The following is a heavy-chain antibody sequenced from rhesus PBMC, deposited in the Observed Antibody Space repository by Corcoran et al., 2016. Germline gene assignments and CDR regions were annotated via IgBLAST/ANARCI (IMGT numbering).Heavy chain of an antibody. CDR3: ARGYDFDY. CDR2: IYGSSGST. V-gene: IGHV4-76*01. D-gene: IGHD3-9*01. J-gene: IGHJ4*01. CDR1: GGSISSGYD. Sequence: QVQLQESGPGVVKPSETLSLTCAVSGGSISSGYDWSWIRQPPGKGLEWIGYIYGSSGSTNYNPSLKNRVTISKDASKNQFSLKLSSVTAADTVVYYCARGYDFDYWGRGVLVTVSS.